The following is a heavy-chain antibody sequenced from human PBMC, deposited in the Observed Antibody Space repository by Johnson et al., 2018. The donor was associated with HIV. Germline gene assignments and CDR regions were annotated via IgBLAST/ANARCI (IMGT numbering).Heavy chain of an antibody. V-gene: IGHV3-30*04. D-gene: IGHD3-10*01. CDR3: AGWVMVREREAFDI. CDR1: GFTFSSYA. J-gene: IGHJ3*02. Sequence: QVQLVESGGGVVQPGRSLRLSCAASGFTFSSYAMHWVRQAPGKGLEWVAVISYDGCNKNYADSVKGRFTVSRDNSKNALYLHMNSLEAEDTSVYYCAGWVMVREREAFDIWGEGTMVTVSS. CDR2: ISYDGCNK.